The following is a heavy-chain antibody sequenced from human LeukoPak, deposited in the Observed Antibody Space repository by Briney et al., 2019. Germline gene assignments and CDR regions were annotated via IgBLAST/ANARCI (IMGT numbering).Heavy chain of an antibody. Sequence: ASVKVPCKASGYTFTSYCMHWVRQAPGQGLEWMGIINPSGGSTNYAQKLQGRVTMTTDTSTSTAYMERRTLGSDDTAVYYCAGSLWYYDSRGATYDDYWGEGTLVTVSS. J-gene: IGHJ4*02. CDR2: INPSGGST. CDR3: AGSLWYYDSRGATYDDY. CDR1: GYTFTSYC. D-gene: IGHD3-22*01. V-gene: IGHV1-46*01.